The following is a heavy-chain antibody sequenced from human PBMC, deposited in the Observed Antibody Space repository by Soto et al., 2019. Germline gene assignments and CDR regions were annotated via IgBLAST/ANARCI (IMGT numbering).Heavy chain of an antibody. J-gene: IGHJ4*02. CDR1: GFTFSSYG. CDR2: IWYDGSNK. V-gene: IGHV3-33*01. D-gene: IGHD1-26*01. CDR3: ARDRGVGATTVLDY. Sequence: GGSLRLSCAASGFTFSSYGMHWVRQAPGKGLEWVAVIWYDGSNKYYADSVKGRFTISRDNSKNTLYLQMNSLRAEDTAVYYCARDRGVGATTVLDYWGQGTLVTVSS.